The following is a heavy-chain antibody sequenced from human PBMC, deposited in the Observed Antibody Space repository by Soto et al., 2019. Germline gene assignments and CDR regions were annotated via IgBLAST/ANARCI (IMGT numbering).Heavy chain of an antibody. Sequence: QPGGSLRLSCAASGFTFSGSAMHWVRQASGKGLEWVGRIRSKANSYATAYAASVKGRFTISRDDSKNTAYLQMNSLKTEDTAVYYCTGRQSSGWYSPLLAFDIWGQGTMVTVSS. CDR2: IRSKANSYAT. J-gene: IGHJ3*02. D-gene: IGHD6-19*01. V-gene: IGHV3-73*01. CDR1: GFTFSGSA. CDR3: TGRQSSGWYSPLLAFDI.